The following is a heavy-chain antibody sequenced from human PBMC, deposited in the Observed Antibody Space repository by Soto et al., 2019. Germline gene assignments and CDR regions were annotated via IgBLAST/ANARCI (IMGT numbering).Heavy chain of an antibody. V-gene: IGHV3-64*01. CDR1: GFTFSSYA. CDR3: AILIPFGYGMDF. Sequence: EVQLVESGGGLVQPGGSLRLSCAASGFTFSSYAMHWVRQAPGKGLEYVSAITSNGGNTDYASSVKGRFTISRDNSKITLYLQMCSLRAEDMAVYYCAILIPFGYGMDFWGQGTTVTVSS. CDR2: ITSNGGNT. J-gene: IGHJ6*02. D-gene: IGHD2-15*01.